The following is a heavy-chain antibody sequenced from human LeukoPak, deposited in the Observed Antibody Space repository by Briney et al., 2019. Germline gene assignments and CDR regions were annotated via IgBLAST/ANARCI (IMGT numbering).Heavy chain of an antibody. V-gene: IGHV3-48*03. Sequence: PGGSLRLSCATSGFTFSSYEMNWVRQAPGKGLEWVSYISSGSTIYYADSVKGRFTISRDNAKNSLYLQMNSLRAEDTAVYYCASQDAYYYYMDVWGKGTTVTISS. CDR3: ASQDAYYYYMDV. CDR1: GFTFSSYE. CDR2: ISSGSTI. J-gene: IGHJ6*03.